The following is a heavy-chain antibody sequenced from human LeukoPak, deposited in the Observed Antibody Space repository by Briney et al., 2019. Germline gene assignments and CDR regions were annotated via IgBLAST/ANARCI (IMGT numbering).Heavy chain of an antibody. V-gene: IGHV1-24*01. CDR2: FDPEDGET. D-gene: IGHD3-3*01. CDR3: AKREEARYDFWSGYYRYDAFDI. CDR1: GYTLTELS. J-gene: IGHJ3*02. Sequence: ASVKVSCKVSGYTLTELSMHWVRQAPGKGLEWMGGFDPEDGETIYAQKFQGRVTMTRNTSISTAYMELSSLRSEDTAAYYCAKREEARYDFWSGYYRYDAFDIWGQGTMVTVSS.